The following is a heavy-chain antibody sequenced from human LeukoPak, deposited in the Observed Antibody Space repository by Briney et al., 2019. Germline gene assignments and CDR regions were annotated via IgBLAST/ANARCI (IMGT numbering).Heavy chain of an antibody. D-gene: IGHD3-10*01. Sequence: GGSLRLSCVVSGITFSGYSMIWVRQAPGKGLEWLSFMTTSGNTIFYAESVKDRFTISRDNAKNSLYLQMNSLRAEDTALYYCARVNYGSGSYTYYFDYWGQGTLVTVSS. J-gene: IGHJ4*02. CDR1: GITFSGYS. V-gene: IGHV3-48*04. CDR2: MTTSGNTI. CDR3: ARVNYGSGSYTYYFDY.